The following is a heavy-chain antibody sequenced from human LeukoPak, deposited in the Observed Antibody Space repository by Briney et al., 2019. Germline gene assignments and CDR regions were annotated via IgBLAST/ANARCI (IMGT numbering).Heavy chain of an antibody. CDR3: ARDKIAAAGTDYYYGMDV. CDR1: GGSFSGYY. V-gene: IGHV3-21*01. D-gene: IGHD6-13*01. CDR2: ISSSSSYI. J-gene: IGHJ6*02. Sequence: DPSETLSLTCAVYGGSFSGYYWSWIRQAPGKGLEWVSSISSSSSYIYYADSVKGRFTISRDNAKNSLYLQMNSLRAEDTAVYYCARDKIAAAGTDYYYGMDVWGQGTTVTVSS.